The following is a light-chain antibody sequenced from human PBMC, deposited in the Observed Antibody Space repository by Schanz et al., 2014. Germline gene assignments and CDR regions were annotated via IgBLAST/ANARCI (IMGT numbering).Light chain of an antibody. CDR1: SSNIGSET. J-gene: IGLJ1*01. V-gene: IGLV1-44*01. Sequence: QSVLTQPPSASGTPGQRVTISCSGSSSNIGSETVHWYQQLPGTAPKLLMYNNNQRPSGVPDRLSGSKSGTSASLAISDLQSEDEADYYCAAWDDSLNAYVFGTGTK. CDR3: AAWDDSLNAYV. CDR2: NNN.